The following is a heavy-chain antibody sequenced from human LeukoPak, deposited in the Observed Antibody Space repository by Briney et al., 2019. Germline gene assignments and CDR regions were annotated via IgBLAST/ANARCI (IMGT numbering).Heavy chain of an antibody. D-gene: IGHD4-17*01. J-gene: IGHJ6*02. V-gene: IGHV4-59*01. CDR3: ARSGDGDFARATYYYYYYGMDV. CDR1: GGSISSYY. Sequence: KPSETLSLTCAVSGGSISSYYWSWIRQPPGKGLEWIRYIYGTGSTNYNPSLKSRVTISVDTSKNQFSLRLSYVTAADTAVYYCARSGDGDFARATYYYYYYGMDVWGQGTMVTVSS. CDR2: IYGTGST.